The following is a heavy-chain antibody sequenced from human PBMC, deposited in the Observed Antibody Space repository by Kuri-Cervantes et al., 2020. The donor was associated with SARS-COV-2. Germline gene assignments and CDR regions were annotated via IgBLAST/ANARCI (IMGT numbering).Heavy chain of an antibody. J-gene: IGHJ5*02. CDR2: IYYSGST. Sequence: SVTLSLTCTVSGGSISSSSYYWGWIRQPPGKGLEWIGSIYYSGSTYYNPSLKSRVTISVDTSNNQFSLKLTSVTAADTAVYYCARDASWFDPWGQGALVTVSS. CDR1: GGSISSSSYY. CDR3: ARDASWFDP. V-gene: IGHV4-39*07.